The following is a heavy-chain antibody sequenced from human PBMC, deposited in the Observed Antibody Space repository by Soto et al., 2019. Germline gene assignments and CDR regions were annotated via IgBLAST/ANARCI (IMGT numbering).Heavy chain of an antibody. CDR2: IYYSGST. Sequence: SETLSLTCTFSGGSIISYYWSWIRQPPGKGLEWIGYIYYSGSTNYNPSLKSRVTISVDTSKNQFSLKLSSVTAADTAVYYCARVPGVAVAGTYYYYGMDVWGQGTTVTVSS. V-gene: IGHV4-59*01. J-gene: IGHJ6*02. CDR3: ARVPGVAVAGTYYYYGMDV. D-gene: IGHD6-19*01. CDR1: GGSIISYY.